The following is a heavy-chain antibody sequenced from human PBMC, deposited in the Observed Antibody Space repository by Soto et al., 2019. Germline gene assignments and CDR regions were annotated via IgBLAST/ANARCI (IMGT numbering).Heavy chain of an antibody. J-gene: IGHJ4*02. Sequence: GGSLRLSCVASEFSVNSNYMSWVRQAPGKGLEWVSLISTSGVIHYADSVRGRFTISRDNSKNTAFLQMTRLRVEDTAVYYCVGGSGFLIDSWGQGTLVTVS. CDR1: EFSVNSNY. V-gene: IGHV3-53*01. CDR3: VGGSGFLIDS. CDR2: ISTSGVI. D-gene: IGHD3-16*01.